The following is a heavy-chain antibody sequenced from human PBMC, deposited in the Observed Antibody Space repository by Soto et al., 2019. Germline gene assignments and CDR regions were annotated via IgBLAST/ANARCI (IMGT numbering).Heavy chain of an antibody. CDR3: ARDRVAAAGKGTTYYYYYDGMDV. CDR2: INPNSGGT. J-gene: IGHJ6*01. D-gene: IGHD6-13*01. V-gene: IGHV1-2*04. CDR1: GYTFTGYY. Sequence: ASVKVSCKASGYTFTGYYMHWLRQAPGQGLEGMGWINPNSGGTNYAQKFQGWVTMTRDTSISTAYMELSRLRSDDTAVYYCARDRVAAAGKGTTYYYYYDGMDVWGQGTTVTVSS.